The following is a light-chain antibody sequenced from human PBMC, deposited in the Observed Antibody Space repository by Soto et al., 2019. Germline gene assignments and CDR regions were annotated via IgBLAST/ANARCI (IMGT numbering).Light chain of an antibody. CDR2: DAS. CDR1: QNIRRY. J-gene: IGKJ4*01. CDR3: QQTYGSPLN. V-gene: IGKV1-39*01. Sequence: DIQMTQSPSSLSASVGDRVTITCRASQNIRRYLNWYQQKPGEAPKLLIHDASTLQSGVPSRFSGSGSGTDFTLTISSLQNEDFATYFCQQTYGSPLNFGWGTKVEIK.